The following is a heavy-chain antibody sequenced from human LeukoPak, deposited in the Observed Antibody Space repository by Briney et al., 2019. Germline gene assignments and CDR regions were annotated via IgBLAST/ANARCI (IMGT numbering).Heavy chain of an antibody. D-gene: IGHD6-19*01. CDR1: GFTFSSYA. CDR3: ARDLAVAGSF. Sequence: GGSLRLSCAASGFTFSSYAMSWVRQAPGKGLEWVSAISGSGGSTYYADSVKGRFTISRDNAKNSLYLQMNSLRAEDTVVYYCARDLAVAGSFWGQGTLVTVSS. J-gene: IGHJ4*02. CDR2: ISGSGGST. V-gene: IGHV3-23*01.